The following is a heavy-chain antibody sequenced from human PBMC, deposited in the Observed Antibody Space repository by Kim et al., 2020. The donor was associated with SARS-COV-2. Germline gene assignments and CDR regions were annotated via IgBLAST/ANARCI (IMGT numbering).Heavy chain of an antibody. V-gene: IGHV4-61*01. J-gene: IGHJ4*02. CDR1: GGSVTGGTHY. CDR3: AGLHHALDY. CDR2: IHYGGAI. Sequence: SETLSLTCTVSGGSVTGGTHYWTWIRQSPRKGLEWIGYIHYGGAINYNPSLKSRVTMSVDTSKNQYSQTLTSVTPEDTAAYYCAGLHHALDYCGQ.